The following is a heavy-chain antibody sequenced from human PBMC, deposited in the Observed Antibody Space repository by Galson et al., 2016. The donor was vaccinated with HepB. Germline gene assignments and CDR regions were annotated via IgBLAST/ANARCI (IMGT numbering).Heavy chain of an antibody. V-gene: IGHV4-39*01. CDR3: ARQKNSFCSGGSCYPYYFDS. CDR1: GDSINDPNYY. Sequence: SETLSLTCAVSGDSINDPNYYWAWIRQPPGEGLEWIGSIHSTGSTHRNPSLRSRVTMSVDTSKNQFSLEVTSVAATAMYYCARQKNSFCSGGSCYPYYFDSWGQGILITVSS. CDR2: IHSTGST. D-gene: IGHD2-15*01. J-gene: IGHJ4*02.